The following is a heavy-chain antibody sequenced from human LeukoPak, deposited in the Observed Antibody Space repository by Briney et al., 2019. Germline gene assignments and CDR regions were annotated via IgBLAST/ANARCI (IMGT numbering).Heavy chain of an antibody. V-gene: IGHV4-39*01. Sequence: SETLSLTCTVSGGSISSSSYYWGWIRQPPGKGLEWIGSIYYSGSTYYNPSLKSRVTISVDTSKNQYSLKLSSVTAADTAVYYCARRKGGSGLVDYWGQGTLVTVSS. CDR2: IYYSGST. J-gene: IGHJ4*02. D-gene: IGHD6-19*01. CDR3: ARRKGGSGLVDY. CDR1: GGSISSSSYY.